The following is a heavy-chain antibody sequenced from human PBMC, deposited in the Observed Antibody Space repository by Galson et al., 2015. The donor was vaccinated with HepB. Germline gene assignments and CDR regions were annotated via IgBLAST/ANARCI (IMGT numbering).Heavy chain of an antibody. V-gene: IGHV3-66*01. CDR2: IYSGGGT. J-gene: IGHJ4*02. D-gene: IGHD4-23*01. Sequence: SLRLSCAASGFTVTSNYMSWVRQAPGKGLEWVSLIYSGGGTTYADSVKGRFTISRDDAKNTLYLQMNSLRAEDTGVYYCVRGNSGYGNFDYWGKGTLVTVSS. CDR3: VRGNSGYGNFDY. CDR1: GFTVTSNY.